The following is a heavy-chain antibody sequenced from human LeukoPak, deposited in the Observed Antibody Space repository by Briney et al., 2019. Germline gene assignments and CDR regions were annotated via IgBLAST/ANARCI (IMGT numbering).Heavy chain of an antibody. CDR2: ISGSGGST. V-gene: IGHV3-23*01. D-gene: IGHD3-22*01. CDR3: AKDQMDDSSGYYFDY. J-gene: IGHJ4*02. CDR1: GFTFSSYA. Sequence: WGSLRLSCAASGFTFSSYAMSWVRQAPGKGLEWVSAISGSGGSTYYADSVKGRFTISRDNSKNTLYLQMNSLRAEDTAVYYCAKDQMDDSSGYYFDYWGQGTLVTVSS.